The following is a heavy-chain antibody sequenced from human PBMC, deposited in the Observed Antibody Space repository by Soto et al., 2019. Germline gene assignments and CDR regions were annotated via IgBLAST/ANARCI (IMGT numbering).Heavy chain of an antibody. CDR2: VSYSGSP. D-gene: IGHD5-18*01. CDR1: GASISSYF. CDR3: ARGGPVQLWAFDY. J-gene: IGHJ4*02. V-gene: IGHV4-59*01. Sequence: LSLTCTVSGASISSYFWSWIRQPPGKGLEWVAYVSYSGSPHYNPSLQSRVTVSVDTSKSQFSLEVTSLTAADTAVYYCARGGPVQLWAFDYWGPGSLVTVSS.